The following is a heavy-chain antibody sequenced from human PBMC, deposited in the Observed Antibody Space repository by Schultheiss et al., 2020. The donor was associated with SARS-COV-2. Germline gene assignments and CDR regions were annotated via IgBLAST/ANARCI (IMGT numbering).Heavy chain of an antibody. J-gene: IGHJ6*03. D-gene: IGHD3-10*01. CDR2: ISSSSSYI. CDR1: GFTFSSYS. Sequence: GGSLRLSCAASGFTFSSYSMNWVRQAPGKGLEWVSSISSSSSYIYYADSVKGRFTISRHNSKNTLYLQMNSLRAEDTAVYYCARVYRFRELSMDVWGKGTTVTV. CDR3: ARVYRFRELSMDV. V-gene: IGHV3-21*04.